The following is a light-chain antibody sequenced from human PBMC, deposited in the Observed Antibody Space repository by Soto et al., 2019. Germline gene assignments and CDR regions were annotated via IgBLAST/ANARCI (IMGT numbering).Light chain of an antibody. CDR3: CSYADNTDYV. CDR2: EVT. Sequence: QSVLTQPPSASGSLGQSVTISCTGTSSDVGAYNYVSWYQQHPGKAPKLMIYEVTRRPSGVPDRFSGSKSGNTASLNVSGLQAEDEADYYCCSYADNTDYVVGTGTKVTV. J-gene: IGLJ1*01. V-gene: IGLV2-8*01. CDR1: SSDVGAYNY.